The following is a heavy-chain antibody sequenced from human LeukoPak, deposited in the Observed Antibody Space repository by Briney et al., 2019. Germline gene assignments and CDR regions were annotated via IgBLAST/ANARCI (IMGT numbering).Heavy chain of an antibody. J-gene: IGHJ5*02. V-gene: IGHV4-4*07. CDR2: IYTSGTT. CDR1: SGSISNYY. CDR3: ARGYNFNP. D-gene: IGHD5-24*01. Sequence: SETLSLTCTVSSGSISNYYWSWIRQTAGKRLEWIGRIYTSGTTNYNPSLKSRVTMSVDTSKSQFSLTLRSLTAADTAVYYCARGYNFNPWGQGILVTVSS.